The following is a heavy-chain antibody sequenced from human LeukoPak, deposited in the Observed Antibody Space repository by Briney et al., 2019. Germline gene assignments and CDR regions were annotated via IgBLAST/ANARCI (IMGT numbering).Heavy chain of an antibody. CDR2: ISWNSGSI. J-gene: IGHJ4*02. D-gene: IGHD3-16*01. Sequence: PGRSLRLSCAASGFTFDDYAMHWVRQAPGKGLEWVSGISWNSGSIGYADSVKGRFTISRDNAKNSLYLQMNSLRAEDTALYYCAKDADLLGPHYFDYWGQGTLVTVSS. V-gene: IGHV3-9*01. CDR1: GFTFDDYA. CDR3: AKDADLLGPHYFDY.